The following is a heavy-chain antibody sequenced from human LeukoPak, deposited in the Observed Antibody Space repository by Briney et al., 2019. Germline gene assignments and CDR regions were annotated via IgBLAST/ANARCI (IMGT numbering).Heavy chain of an antibody. CDR2: INHSGST. Sequence: SETLSLTCAVYGGSFSGYYWSWIRQPPGKGLEWIGEINHSGSTNYNPSLKSRVTISVDTSKNQFSLKLSSVTAADTAVYYCARKRGGYSSSWSSEHWGQGTLVTVSS. CDR1: GGSFSGYY. CDR3: ARKRGGYSSSWSSEH. J-gene: IGHJ1*01. D-gene: IGHD6-13*01. V-gene: IGHV4-34*01.